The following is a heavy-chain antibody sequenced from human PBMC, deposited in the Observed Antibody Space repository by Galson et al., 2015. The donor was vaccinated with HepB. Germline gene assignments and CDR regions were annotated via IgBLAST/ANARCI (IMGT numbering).Heavy chain of an antibody. Sequence: QSGAEVKKPGESLKISCKGSGYSFTSYWIGWVRQMPGKGLEWMGIIYPGDSDTRYSPSFQGQVTISADKSISTAYLQWSSLKASDTAMYYCARRGLRFLGQNYYYYMDVWGKGTTVTVSS. V-gene: IGHV5-51*01. CDR2: IYPGDSDT. D-gene: IGHD3-3*01. J-gene: IGHJ6*03. CDR3: ARRGLRFLGQNYYYYMDV. CDR1: GYSFTSYW.